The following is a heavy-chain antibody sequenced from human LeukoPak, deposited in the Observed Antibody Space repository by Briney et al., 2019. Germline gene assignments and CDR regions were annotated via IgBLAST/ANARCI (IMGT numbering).Heavy chain of an antibody. D-gene: IGHD4-17*01. V-gene: IGHV4-59*11. CDR1: DDSFSSHY. CDR3: ARDLVTVTKGFDN. Sequence: SETLSLTCAVSDDSFSSHYWTWIRQPPEKGLEWIGYISYIGSTNYNPSLKSRVTISIDTSKNQFSLKLSSVTAADTAVYYCARDLVTVTKGFDNWGQGTMVSVSS. J-gene: IGHJ3*02. CDR2: ISYIGST.